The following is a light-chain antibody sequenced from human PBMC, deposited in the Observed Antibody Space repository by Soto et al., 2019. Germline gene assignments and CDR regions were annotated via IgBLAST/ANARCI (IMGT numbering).Light chain of an antibody. V-gene: IGKV1-33*01. Sequence: DIQMTQSPSSLSASVGDRVTITCQASQDISNYLNWYQQKLGKAPKLLIYDASNLEPGVPSRFSGRGSGTEFIFTISSLQPEDIATYYCQQYDTLSFTFGPGTKVDIK. CDR1: QDISNY. CDR3: QQYDTLSFT. J-gene: IGKJ3*01. CDR2: DAS.